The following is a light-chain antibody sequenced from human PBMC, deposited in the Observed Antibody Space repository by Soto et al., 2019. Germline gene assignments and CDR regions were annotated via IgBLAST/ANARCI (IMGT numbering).Light chain of an antibody. CDR1: QSVSSSY. Sequence: EIVLTQSPGTLSLSPGEIATLSCRASQSVSSSYLAWYQQKPGQAPRLLIYAASSRATGIPDRFRGSGSGTDFTLTISRLEPEDFAVYYCHQYDSSPLTFGGGTKVEIK. J-gene: IGKJ4*01. CDR3: HQYDSSPLT. V-gene: IGKV3-20*01. CDR2: AAS.